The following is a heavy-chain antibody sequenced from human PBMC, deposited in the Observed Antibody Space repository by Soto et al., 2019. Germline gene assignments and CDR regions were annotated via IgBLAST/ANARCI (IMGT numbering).Heavy chain of an antibody. CDR3: ARLTGYSDPYYFYGMDV. CDR2: FYPGDSDT. Sequence: GESLKISCQSSGYSFTSYWIGWVRQMPGKGLEWMGVFYPGDSDTRYSPSFQGQVTFSADKSISTAYLQWSSLKASDTAMYYCARLTGYSDPYYFYGMDVWGQGTTVTVSS. D-gene: IGHD4-17*01. V-gene: IGHV5-51*01. CDR1: GYSFTSYW. J-gene: IGHJ6*02.